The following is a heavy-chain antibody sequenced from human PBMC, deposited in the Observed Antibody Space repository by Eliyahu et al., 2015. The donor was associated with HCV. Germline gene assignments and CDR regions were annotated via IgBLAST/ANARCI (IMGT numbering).Heavy chain of an antibody. J-gene: IGHJ4*02. Sequence: QVQLVESGGGVVQPGXXLRLSCAASGFTFSAYAMHWVRQAPGKGVEWVAVISYDGSNEYYADSVKGRFTISRDNSRNTLNLQMNSLRAEDTAVYYCAKDIRLYYYDSSGYYVDYWGQGTLVTVSS. CDR2: ISYDGSNE. CDR1: GFTFSAYA. D-gene: IGHD3-22*01. V-gene: IGHV3-30*18. CDR3: AKDIRLYYYDSSGYYVDY.